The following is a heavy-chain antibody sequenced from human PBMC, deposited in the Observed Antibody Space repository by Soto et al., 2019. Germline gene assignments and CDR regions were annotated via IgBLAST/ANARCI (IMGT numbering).Heavy chain of an antibody. D-gene: IGHD1-26*01. CDR2: ISGGGINK. CDR3: AKIPCPDGSYYFSDD. V-gene: IGHV3-23*01. CDR1: TFTFSSYA. Sequence: EVQLLESGGGLVQPGGSLRLSCAVSTFTFSSYAMSWVRQAPGKGLEWVSGISGGGINKYYADSVKGRFTISRDNSKKTLYLQMNSLRAEDTAVYYCAKIPCPDGSYYFSDDWGQGTLVTVSS. J-gene: IGHJ4*02.